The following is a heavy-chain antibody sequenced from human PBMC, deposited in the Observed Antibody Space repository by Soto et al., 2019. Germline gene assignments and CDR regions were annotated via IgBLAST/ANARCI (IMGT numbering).Heavy chain of an antibody. CDR1: GYTFTSYG. D-gene: IGHD3-22*01. V-gene: IGHV1-18*01. CDR2: ISAYNGNT. J-gene: IGHJ4*02. Sequence: GASVKVSCKASGYTFTSYGISWVRQAPGQGLEWMGWISAYNGNTNYAQKLQGRVTMTTDTSTSTAYMELRSLRAEDTAVYYCAKASPYYYDSSGYYYWGQGTLVTVSS. CDR3: AKASPYYYDSSGYYY.